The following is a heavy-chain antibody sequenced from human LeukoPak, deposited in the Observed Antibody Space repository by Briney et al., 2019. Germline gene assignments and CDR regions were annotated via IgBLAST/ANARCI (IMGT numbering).Heavy chain of an antibody. CDR1: GYTFTGYY. CDR2: INPNSGGT. J-gene: IGHJ4*02. D-gene: IGHD3-22*01. V-gene: IGHV1-2*02. Sequence: ASVKVSCKASGYTFTGYYMHWVRQAPGQGLEWMGWINPNSGGTNYAQKFQGRVTMTRDTSISTAYMELSRLRSDDTAVYYCARDGIDSSGYYYAYWGQGTLVTVSS. CDR3: ARDGIDSSGYYYAY.